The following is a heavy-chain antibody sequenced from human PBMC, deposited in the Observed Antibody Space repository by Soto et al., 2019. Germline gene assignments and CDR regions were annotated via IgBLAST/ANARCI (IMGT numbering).Heavy chain of an antibody. CDR3: ARAPRGDCSSWYLGDPFYI. J-gene: IGHJ3*02. CDR1: GGTFSSYT. V-gene: IGHV1-69*02. Sequence: SVKVSCKASGGTFSSYTISWVRQAPGQGLEWMGRIIPILGIANYAQKFQGRVTITADKSTSTAYMELSSLRSEDTAVYYCARAPRGDCSSWYLGDPFYIWGQGTMVTVSS. D-gene: IGHD6-13*01. CDR2: IIPILGIA.